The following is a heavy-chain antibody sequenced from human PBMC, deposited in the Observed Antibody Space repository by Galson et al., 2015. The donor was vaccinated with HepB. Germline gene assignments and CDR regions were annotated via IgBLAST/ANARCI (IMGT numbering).Heavy chain of an antibody. Sequence: LSCAASGFRFSSYSMNWVRQAPGKGLEWISYIITSSTSTYYADSVKGRFTISRDNAKNSLYLQMNSLRADDTAVYFCARDAYNAFDYWGQGTLVTVSS. D-gene: IGHD5-24*01. V-gene: IGHV3-48*01. CDR2: IITSSTST. J-gene: IGHJ4*02. CDR1: GFRFSSYS. CDR3: ARDAYNAFDY.